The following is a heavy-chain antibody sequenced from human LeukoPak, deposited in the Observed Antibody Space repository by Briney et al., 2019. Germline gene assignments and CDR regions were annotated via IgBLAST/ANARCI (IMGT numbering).Heavy chain of an antibody. Sequence: GESLKISCKGSGYSCTSYWIGWVRPMPGEGLEWMGIIYPGDSDTRYSPSVQGQVTISADKYISTAYLQWRSLKASDTAVYYCARQCMTTVTSAICYRGQGTLVTISS. D-gene: IGHD4-17*01. CDR1: GYSCTSYW. CDR2: IYPGDSDT. CDR3: ARQCMTTVTSAICY. V-gene: IGHV5-51*01. J-gene: IGHJ4*02.